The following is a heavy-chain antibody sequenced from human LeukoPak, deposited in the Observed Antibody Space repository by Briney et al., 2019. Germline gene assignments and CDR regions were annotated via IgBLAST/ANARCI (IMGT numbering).Heavy chain of an antibody. V-gene: IGHV3-30*02. CDR3: AKDDNYIRFLS. Sequence: QTGGSLRLSCAASGIIFSNYDMHWVRQAPGKGLEWVAFIWSDGSNRYYADSVKGRFTISRDNSKNTLYLQMNSLRAEDTAVYYCAKDDNYIRFLSWGQGTLVTVSS. J-gene: IGHJ5*02. D-gene: IGHD3-16*01. CDR2: IWSDGSNR. CDR1: GIIFSNYD.